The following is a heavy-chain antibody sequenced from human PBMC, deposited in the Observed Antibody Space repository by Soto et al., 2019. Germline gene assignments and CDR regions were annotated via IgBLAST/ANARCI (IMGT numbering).Heavy chain of an antibody. Sequence: GGSLRLSCAVSGFNFDNSYMSWVRQAPGKGLEWVSILYSGGQTYYTESVRGRFTISRDISRNTLDLQMNRLTADDTAVYYCSKNNVAPAFVGFEYWGQGTLVTVSS. CDR2: LYSGGQT. D-gene: IGHD2-2*01. CDR1: GFNFDNSY. V-gene: IGHV3-53*01. CDR3: SKNNVAPAFVGFEY. J-gene: IGHJ4*02.